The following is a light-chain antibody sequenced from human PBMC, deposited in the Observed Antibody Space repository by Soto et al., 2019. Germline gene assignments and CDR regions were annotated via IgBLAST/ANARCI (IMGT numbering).Light chain of an antibody. Sequence: EIVMTQSPATLSVSPGERVTLYCRASQSVAKDLAWYQHKPGQAPRPLIHGASTRATGIPARFSGVGSGTEFTLTISSLQSEDFAVYYCQQYNKWPQTFGQGTRLEIK. J-gene: IGKJ5*01. CDR3: QQYNKWPQT. CDR1: QSVAKD. V-gene: IGKV3-15*01. CDR2: GAS.